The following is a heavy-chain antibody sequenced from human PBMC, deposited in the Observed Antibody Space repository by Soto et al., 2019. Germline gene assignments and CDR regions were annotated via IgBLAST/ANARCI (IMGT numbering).Heavy chain of an antibody. J-gene: IGHJ2*01. D-gene: IGHD3-10*01. CDR2: IWYDGSNK. V-gene: IGHV3-33*01. Sequence: QVQLVESGGGVVQPGRSLRLSCAASGFTFSSYGMHWVRQAPGKGLEWVAVIWYDGSNKYYADSVKGRFTISRDNSXXTXYXXMNSLRAEDTAVYYCARPHVGFGELLDDVWWYFDLWGRGTLVTVSS. CDR1: GFTFSSYG. CDR3: ARPHVGFGELLDDVWWYFDL.